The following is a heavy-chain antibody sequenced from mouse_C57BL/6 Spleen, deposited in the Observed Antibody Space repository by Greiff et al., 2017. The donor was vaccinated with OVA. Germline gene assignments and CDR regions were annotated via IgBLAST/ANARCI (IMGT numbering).Heavy chain of an antibody. Sequence: EVMLVESGGGLVKPGGSLKLSCAASGFTFSDYGMHWVRQAPEKGLEWVAYISSGSSTIYYADTVKGRFTISRDNAKSTLFLQMTSLRSEDTAMYYCAREGLSHYAMDYWGQGTSVTVSS. CDR2: ISSGSSTI. V-gene: IGHV5-17*01. CDR1: GFTFSDYG. J-gene: IGHJ4*01. CDR3: AREGLSHYAMDY. D-gene: IGHD2-4*01.